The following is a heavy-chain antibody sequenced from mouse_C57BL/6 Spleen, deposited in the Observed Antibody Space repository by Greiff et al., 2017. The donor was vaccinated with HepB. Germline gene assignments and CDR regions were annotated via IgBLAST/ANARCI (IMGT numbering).Heavy chain of an antibody. CDR2: INPSSGYT. Sequence: QVQLQQSGAELARPGASVKMSCKASGYTFTSYTMHWVKQRPGQGLEWIGYINPSSGYTKYNQKFKDKATLTADKSSSTAYMQLSSLTSEDSAVYYCARDGDYDWFAYWGQGTLVTVSA. CDR3: ARDGDYDWFAY. D-gene: IGHD2-4*01. J-gene: IGHJ3*01. CDR1: GYTFTSYT. V-gene: IGHV1-4*01.